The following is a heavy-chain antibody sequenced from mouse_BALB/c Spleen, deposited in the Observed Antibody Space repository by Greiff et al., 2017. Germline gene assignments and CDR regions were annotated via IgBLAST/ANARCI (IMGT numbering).Heavy chain of an antibody. CDR1: GYTFTSYW. J-gene: IGHJ2*01. CDR2: INPSTGYT. D-gene: IGHD1-1*01. V-gene: IGHV1-7*01. CDR3: ARGGPYYGSSSDY. Sequence: VQLQQSGAELAKPGASVKMSCKASGYTFTSYWMHWVKQRPGQGLEWIGYINPSTGYTEYNQKFKDKATLTADKSSSTAYMQLSSLTSEDSAVYYCARGGPYYGSSSDYWGQGTTLTVSS.